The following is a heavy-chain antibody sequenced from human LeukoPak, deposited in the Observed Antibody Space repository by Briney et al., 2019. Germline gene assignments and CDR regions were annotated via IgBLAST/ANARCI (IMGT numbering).Heavy chain of an antibody. CDR1: GGSISSYY. D-gene: IGHD3-22*01. J-gene: IGHJ6*02. CDR2: IYTSGST. Sequence: SETLSLTCTVSGGSISSYYWSWIRQPAGKGLEWIGRIYTSGSTNYNPSLKSRVTMSVDTSKNQFSLKLSSVTAADTAVYYCASERLYYYDSSGYYYHYYGMDVWGQGTTVTVSS. CDR3: ASERLYYYDSSGYYYHYYGMDV. V-gene: IGHV4-4*07.